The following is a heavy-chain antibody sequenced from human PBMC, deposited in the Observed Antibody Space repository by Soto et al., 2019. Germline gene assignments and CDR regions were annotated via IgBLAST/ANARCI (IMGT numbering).Heavy chain of an antibody. D-gene: IGHD6-13*01. CDR2: ISWNSGSI. CDR3: AKDIKAYSRGTPENYYYYYYMDV. J-gene: IGHJ6*03. V-gene: IGHV3-9*01. CDR1: GFTFDDYA. Sequence: GGSLRLSCAASGFTFDDYAMHWVRQAPGKGLEWVSGISWNSGSIGYADSVKGRFTISRDNAKNSLYLQMNSLRAEDTALYYCAKDIKAYSRGTPENYYYYYYMDVWGKGTTVTVSS.